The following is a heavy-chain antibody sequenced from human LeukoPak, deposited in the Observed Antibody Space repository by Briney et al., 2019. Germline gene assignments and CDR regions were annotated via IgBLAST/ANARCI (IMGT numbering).Heavy chain of an antibody. CDR2: IKQDGSEK. J-gene: IGHJ6*03. V-gene: IGHV3-7*01. Sequence: GGSLRLSCAASGFTFSDYYMSWVRQAPGKGLEWVANIKQDGSEKYYVDSVKGRFTISRDNAKNSLYLQMNSLRAEDTAVYYCARDVRSAASSWDYYYYYYMDVWGKGTTVTVSS. D-gene: IGHD5-18*01. CDR1: GFTFSDYY. CDR3: ARDVRSAASSWDYYYYYYMDV.